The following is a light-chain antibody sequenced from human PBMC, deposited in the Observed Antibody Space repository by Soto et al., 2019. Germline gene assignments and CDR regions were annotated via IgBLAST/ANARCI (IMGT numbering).Light chain of an antibody. CDR1: QSVSSN. J-gene: IGKJ1*01. Sequence: DIVITQSPATLSVSPGERATLSCRASQSVSSNLAWYQQKPGQAPRLLIYGASTRATGIPARFSGSGSGTEFTLTISSLQSEDFAVYYCQQYNNWPPVFGQGTKV. V-gene: IGKV3-15*01. CDR2: GAS. CDR3: QQYNNWPPV.